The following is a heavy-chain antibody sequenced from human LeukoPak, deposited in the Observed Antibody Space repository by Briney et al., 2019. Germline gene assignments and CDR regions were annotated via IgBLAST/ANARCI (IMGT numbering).Heavy chain of an antibody. CDR1: GDSISNNNW. Sequence: SGTLSLTCAVSGDSISNNNWWSWVRQPPGKGLEWIGEIYHSGSTNYNPSLKSRVTISVDKSKNQFSLKLSSVTAADTAVYYCARGQGYSFGYYFDYWGQGTLVTVSS. D-gene: IGHD5-18*01. V-gene: IGHV4-4*02. J-gene: IGHJ4*02. CDR3: ARGQGYSFGYYFDY. CDR2: IYHSGST.